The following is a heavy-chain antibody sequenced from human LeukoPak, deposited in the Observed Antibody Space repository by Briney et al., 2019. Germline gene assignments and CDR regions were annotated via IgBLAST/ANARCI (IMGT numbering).Heavy chain of an antibody. D-gene: IGHD2-8*01. J-gene: IGHJ6*02. CDR3: ARGPERTGVGTRYYYDMDV. CDR2: ISYDGSNK. Sequence: GGSLRLSCAASGFTFSSYAMHWVRQAPGKGLEGVAVISYDGSNKYYADSVKGRFTISRDNSKNTLYLQMNSLRAEGTAVYYCARGPERTGVGTRYYYDMDVWGQGTTVTASS. V-gene: IGHV3-30-3*01. CDR1: GFTFSSYA.